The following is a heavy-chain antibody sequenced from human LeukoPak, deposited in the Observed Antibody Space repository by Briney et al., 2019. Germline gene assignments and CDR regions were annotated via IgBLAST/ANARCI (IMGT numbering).Heavy chain of an antibody. CDR2: SYTSGST. J-gene: IGHJ6*03. D-gene: IGHD2-2*01. CDR3: ARGYCSSTSCYRYYYYYMDV. V-gene: IGHV4-4*07. CDR1: GGSISNYY. Sequence: SETLSLTCTVSGGSISNYYWSWIRQPAAKGLEWLGRSYTSGSTNYNPSLKSRVTISVDKSKYQFSLKLSPVTAADTAVYYCARGYCSSTSCYRYYYYYMDVWGKGTTVTVSS.